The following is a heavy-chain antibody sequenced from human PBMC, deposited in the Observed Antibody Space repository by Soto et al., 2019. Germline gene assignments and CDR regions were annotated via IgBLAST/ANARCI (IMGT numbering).Heavy chain of an antibody. J-gene: IGHJ4*02. CDR1: GSSINSSGYY. CDR2: MFYGVST. Sequence: SETLSLTCTVSGSSINSSGYYWVWIRQPPGKGLEWIGSMFYGVSTYYNPSLKSRVTVSVDTSKNQFSLNLRSVTAADTAVYYCARLPSRHLVDYWGQGILVTVSS. V-gene: IGHV4-39*01. D-gene: IGHD3-3*02. CDR3: ARLPSRHLVDY.